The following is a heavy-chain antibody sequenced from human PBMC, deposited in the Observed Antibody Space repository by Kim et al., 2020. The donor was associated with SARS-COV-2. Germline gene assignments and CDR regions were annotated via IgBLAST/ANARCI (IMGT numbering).Heavy chain of an antibody. CDR2: IWYDGSNK. CDR1: GFTFSSYG. CDR3: AREPRAGYSSSWPHRHRYGMDV. J-gene: IGHJ6*02. Sequence: GGSLRLSCAASGFTFSSYGMHWVRQAPGKGLEWVAVIWYDGSNKYYADSVKGRFTISRDNSKNTLYLQMNSLRAEDTAVYYCAREPRAGYSSSWPHRHRYGMDVWGQGTTVTVSS. V-gene: IGHV3-33*01. D-gene: IGHD6-13*01.